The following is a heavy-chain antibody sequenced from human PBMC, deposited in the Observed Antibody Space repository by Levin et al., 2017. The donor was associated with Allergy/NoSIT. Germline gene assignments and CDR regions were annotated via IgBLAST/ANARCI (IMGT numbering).Heavy chain of an antibody. J-gene: IGHJ4*02. CDR3: AREVGSGWTGDY. D-gene: IGHD6-19*01. Sequence: AASVKGSCKASGYTFTSYYMHWVRQAPGQGLEWMGIINPGGGSTSYAQKFQGRVTMTRDTSTSTVYMELSSLRSEDTAVYYCAREVGSGWTGDYWGQGTLVTVSS. CDR1: GYTFTSYY. V-gene: IGHV1-46*01. CDR2: INPGGGST.